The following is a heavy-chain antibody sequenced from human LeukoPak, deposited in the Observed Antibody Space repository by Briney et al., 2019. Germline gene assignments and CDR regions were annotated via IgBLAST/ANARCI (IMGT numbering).Heavy chain of an antibody. CDR3: ARNAAYNLDY. CDR2: IYSSGST. Sequence: SQTLSLTCTVSGGSISSGSYYWGWIRQPAGKGLEWIGRIYSSGSTNFNPSLKSRVTISIDKSKNQFSLEVTSVTAADTAVYYCARNAAYNLDYWGQGILVTVSS. V-gene: IGHV4-61*02. CDR1: GGSISSGSYY. J-gene: IGHJ4*02. D-gene: IGHD1-14*01.